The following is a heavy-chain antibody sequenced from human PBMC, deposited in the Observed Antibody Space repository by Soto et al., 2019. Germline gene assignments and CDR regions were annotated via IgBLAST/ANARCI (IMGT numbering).Heavy chain of an antibody. V-gene: IGHV4-31*03. D-gene: IGHD4-17*01. Sequence: SETLSLTCSVSGDSSSNRNYYWSWIRQHPGKGLEWIGYIYYSGSTYYNPSLKSRVTISVDTSKNQFSLKLGSVTAADTAVYYCARAPSYGGNSEEFDYWGQGTLVTVSS. CDR2: IYYSGST. CDR1: GDSSSNRNYY. J-gene: IGHJ4*02. CDR3: ARAPSYGGNSEEFDY.